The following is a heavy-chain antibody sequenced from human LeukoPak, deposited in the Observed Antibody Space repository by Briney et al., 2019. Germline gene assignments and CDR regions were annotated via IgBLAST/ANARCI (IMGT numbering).Heavy chain of an antibody. CDR1: GGTFSSYA. CDR3: ARGPLRFLEWLLVYFDY. D-gene: IGHD3-3*01. CDR2: IIPIFGTA. J-gene: IGHJ4*02. Sequence: ASVKVSCKASGGTFSSYAISWVRQAPGQGLEWMGGIIPIFGTANYAQKFQGRVTITADESTSTAYMELSSQRSEDTAVYYCARGPLRFLEWLLVYFDYWGQGTLVTVSS. V-gene: IGHV1-69*13.